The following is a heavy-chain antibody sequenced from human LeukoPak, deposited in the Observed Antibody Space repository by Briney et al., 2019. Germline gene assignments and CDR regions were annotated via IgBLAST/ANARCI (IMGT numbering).Heavy chain of an antibody. CDR2: ISSSGSTK. V-gene: IGHV3-48*02. CDR3: AREGHHFSQGPDYFDY. J-gene: IGHJ4*02. Sequence: GGSLRLSCTASGVTLSNYHMYWVRQAPGKGLEWVSYISSSGSTKYYADAVKGRFTVSRDNAKNSLYLQMNTRRDEDTALYYCAREGHHFSQGPDYFDYWGQGTLVTVSS. CDR1: GVTLSNYH.